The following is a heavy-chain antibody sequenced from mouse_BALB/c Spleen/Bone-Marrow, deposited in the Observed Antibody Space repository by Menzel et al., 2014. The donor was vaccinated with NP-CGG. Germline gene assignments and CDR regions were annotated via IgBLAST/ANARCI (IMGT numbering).Heavy chain of an antibody. V-gene: IGHV1-34*02. CDR2: INPFIGAT. CDR3: ARSRYVPMDY. Sequence: EVKLMESGAELAKPGASVKMSCKASGYTFTTYWMHWVKQSHVKSLEWIGRINPFIGATSYSQNFKDKASLTVDKSSSTAYMELHSLTFEDSAVYYCARSRYVPMDYWGQGTSVTVSS. CDR1: GYTFTTYW. J-gene: IGHJ4*01. D-gene: IGHD2-12*01.